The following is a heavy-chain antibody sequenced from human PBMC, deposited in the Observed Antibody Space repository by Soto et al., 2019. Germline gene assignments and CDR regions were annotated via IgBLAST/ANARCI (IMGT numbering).Heavy chain of an antibody. CDR3: AKNYFFDS. J-gene: IGHJ4*02. CDR1: GFTFSSYA. Sequence: EVQLLESGGGLVQPGESLRLSCAASGFTFSSYAMSWARQAPGKGLEWVSSIGVSSDAYYADSVKGRFTISRDNSRNTLYLQMNSQRAEDTALYYCAKNYFFDSWGQGTLVTVSS. V-gene: IGHV3-23*01. CDR2: IGVSSDA.